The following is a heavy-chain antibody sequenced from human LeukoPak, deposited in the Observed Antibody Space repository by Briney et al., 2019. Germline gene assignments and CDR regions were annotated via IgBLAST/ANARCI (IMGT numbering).Heavy chain of an antibody. CDR1: GFTFSSYA. CDR3: AKRGYGSGSYFYNYGMDV. D-gene: IGHD3-10*01. Sequence: GGSLRLSCAASGFTFSSYAMTWVRQAPGKGLEWVSAISGSGGATYYADSVKGRFTISRDNSKNTLYLQMNSLRAEDTAVYYCAKRGYGSGSYFYNYGMDVWGQGTTVTVSS. CDR2: ISGSGGAT. J-gene: IGHJ6*02. V-gene: IGHV3-23*01.